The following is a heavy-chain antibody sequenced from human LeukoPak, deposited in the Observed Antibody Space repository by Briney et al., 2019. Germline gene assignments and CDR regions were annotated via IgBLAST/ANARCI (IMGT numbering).Heavy chain of an antibody. CDR3: ARGSGGTMVRGVIIKYNWLDP. CDR1: GGSISSGNYY. J-gene: IGHJ5*02. D-gene: IGHD3-10*01. Sequence: SETLSLTCTVSGGSISSGNYYWSWIRQHPGKGLEWIGYIYYSGNTYYNPSLKSRVTISVDTSMNHFSLKLSSVTAADTAVYYCARGSGGTMVRGVIIKYNWLDPWGQGTLVTVSS. V-gene: IGHV4-61*03. CDR2: IYYSGNT.